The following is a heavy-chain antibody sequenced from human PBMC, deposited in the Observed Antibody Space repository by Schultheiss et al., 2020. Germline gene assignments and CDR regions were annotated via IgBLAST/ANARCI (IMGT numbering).Heavy chain of an antibody. Sequence: SETLSLTCAVSSYSISSGYYWGWIRQPPGKGLEWIGNIYHSGTTYYNPSLKSRVTISVDTSKNQLSLKLNSVTAADTAMYYCARADSAVATIVWYFDYWGQGTLGT. CDR1: SYSISSGYY. D-gene: IGHD5-24*01. J-gene: IGHJ4*02. V-gene: IGHV4-38-2*01. CDR3: ARADSAVATIVWYFDY. CDR2: IYHSGTT.